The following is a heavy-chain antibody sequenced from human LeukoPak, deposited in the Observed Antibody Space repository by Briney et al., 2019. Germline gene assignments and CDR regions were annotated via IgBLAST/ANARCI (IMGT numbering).Heavy chain of an antibody. Sequence: ASVKVSCKASGYTFTNYYLHWVRQAPGQGLEWMGILNPGGGSRNYAQKFQGRVTMTRDTSTSTVYMELSSLRSEDTAVYYCAREIGPIQLHLWGSAFDYWGQGTLVTVSS. V-gene: IGHV1-46*01. J-gene: IGHJ4*02. CDR2: LNPGGGSR. CDR1: GYTFTNYY. CDR3: AREIGPIQLHLWGSAFDY. D-gene: IGHD5-18*01.